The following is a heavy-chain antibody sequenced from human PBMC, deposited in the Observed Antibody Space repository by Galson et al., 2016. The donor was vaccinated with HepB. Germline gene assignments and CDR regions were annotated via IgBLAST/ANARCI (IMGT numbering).Heavy chain of an antibody. CDR3: ARDVASGWYQGLGH. V-gene: IGHV3-74*01. CDR1: GFTFSSYW. CDR2: INGDGSRA. Sequence: SLRLSCAASGFTFSSYWMHWVRQAPREGPVWVSRINGDGSRAGYADSVKGRFTISRDNANNTLYLQMNSLRAEDTAVCYCARDVASGWYQGLGHWGQGTLVTVSS. D-gene: IGHD6-19*01. J-gene: IGHJ4*02.